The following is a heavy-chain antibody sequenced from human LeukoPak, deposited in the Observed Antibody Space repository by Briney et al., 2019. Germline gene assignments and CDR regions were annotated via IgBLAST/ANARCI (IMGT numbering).Heavy chain of an antibody. CDR3: ARGRDYGGKRSHFDY. J-gene: IGHJ4*02. CDR1: GFTFSSYS. D-gene: IGHD4-23*01. V-gene: IGHV3-21*01. CDR2: ISSSSSYI. Sequence: GGSLRLSCAASGFTFSSYSMNWVCQAPGKGLEWVSSISSSSSYIYYADSVKGRFTISRDNAKNSLYLQMNSLRAEDTAVYYCARGRDYGGKRSHFDYWGQGTLVTVSS.